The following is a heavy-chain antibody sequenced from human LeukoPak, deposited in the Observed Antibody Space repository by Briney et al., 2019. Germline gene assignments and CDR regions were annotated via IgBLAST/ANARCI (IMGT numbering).Heavy chain of an antibody. V-gene: IGHV1-18*04. CDR2: ISAYNGNT. CDR3: ARDLVYSSGRDPLDY. D-gene: IGHD6-19*01. Sequence: ASVKVSCKASGYTFTAYYIHWVRQAPGQGLEWMGWISAYNGNTNYAQKLQGRVTMTTDTSTSTAYMELRSLRSDDTAVYYCARDLVYSSGRDPLDYWGQGTLVTVSS. J-gene: IGHJ4*02. CDR1: GYTFTAYY.